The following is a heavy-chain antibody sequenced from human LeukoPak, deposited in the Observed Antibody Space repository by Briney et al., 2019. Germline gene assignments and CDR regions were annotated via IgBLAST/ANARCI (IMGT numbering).Heavy chain of an antibody. Sequence: PGGSLRLSCAASGFTVSSNYMSWVRQAPGKGLEWVSLIYSSGTTYYADSVKGRFTISRDNSKNTLYLQMNSLRAEDTAVYYCARDKRGDYADAWGQGTLVTDSS. CDR1: GFTVSSNY. CDR3: ARDKRGDYADA. CDR2: IYSSGTT. V-gene: IGHV3-66*01. D-gene: IGHD4-17*01. J-gene: IGHJ5*02.